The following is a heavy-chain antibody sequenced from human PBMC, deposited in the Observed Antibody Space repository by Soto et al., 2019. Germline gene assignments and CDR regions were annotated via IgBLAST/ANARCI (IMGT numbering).Heavy chain of an antibody. D-gene: IGHD3-22*01. CDR3: ARSPYYYDSSNYYGY. J-gene: IGHJ4*02. Sequence: EVQLVESVGGLVQPGGSLRLSCAASGFTFSSYGMNWVCQAPGKGLEWVSYISSSSTTIYYADSVKGRFTIFRDNAKNSLYLQLNSLRDEDTAVYYCARSPYYYDSSNYYGYWGQGTLVTVSS. CDR1: GFTFSSYG. V-gene: IGHV3-48*02. CDR2: ISSSSTTI.